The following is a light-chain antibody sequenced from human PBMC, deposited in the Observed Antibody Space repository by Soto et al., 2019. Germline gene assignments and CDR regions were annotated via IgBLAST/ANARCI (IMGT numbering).Light chain of an antibody. CDR3: QQYYSYQYT. CDR1: QGISSY. V-gene: IGKV1-8*01. J-gene: IGKJ2*01. CDR2: AAS. Sequence: AIRMTQSPSSFSASTGDRVTITCRASQGISSYLAWYQQKPGKAPKLLIYAASTLQSGVPSRFSGSGSGTDFTLTISCLQSEDFATYYCQQYYSYQYTFGQGTKLEIK.